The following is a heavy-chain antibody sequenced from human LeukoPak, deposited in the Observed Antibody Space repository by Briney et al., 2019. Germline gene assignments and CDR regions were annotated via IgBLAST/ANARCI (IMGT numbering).Heavy chain of an antibody. CDR1: GFTFSRYA. D-gene: IGHD3-10*01. Sequence: GGSLRLSCAASGFTFSRYAMHWVRQAPGKGLEYVSAISSNGGSTYYANSVKGRFTISRDNSKNTLYLQMGSLRAEDMAVYYCARAPRGAHRLLDYWGQGTLVTVSS. J-gene: IGHJ4*02. V-gene: IGHV3-64*01. CDR2: ISSNGGST. CDR3: ARAPRGAHRLLDY.